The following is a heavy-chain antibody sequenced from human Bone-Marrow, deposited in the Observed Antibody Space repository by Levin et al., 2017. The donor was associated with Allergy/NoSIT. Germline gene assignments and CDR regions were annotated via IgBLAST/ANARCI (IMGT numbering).Heavy chain of an antibody. CDR2: IIPIFGTA. CDR3: ASRNNKYYDSSGYYPSPPFE. CDR1: GGTFSSYA. J-gene: IGHJ4*02. Sequence: ASVKVSCKASGGTFSSYAISWVRQAPGQGLEWMGGIIPIFGTANYAQKFQGRVTITADESTSTAYMELSSLRSEDTAVYYCASRNNKYYDSSGYYPSPPFEWGQGTLVTVSS. V-gene: IGHV1-69*13. D-gene: IGHD3-22*01.